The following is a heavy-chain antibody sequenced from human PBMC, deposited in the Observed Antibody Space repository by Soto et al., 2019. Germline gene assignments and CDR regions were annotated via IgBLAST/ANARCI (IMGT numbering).Heavy chain of an antibody. CDR2: ISYSAKT. CDR3: TRGAGAPWVRFDS. D-gene: IGHD3-22*01. CDR1: GYSITSGFY. J-gene: IGHJ4*02. V-gene: IGHV4-38-2*01. Sequence: SETLSLTCGVSGYSITSGFYWGWVRQSPGKGLEWIGSISYSAKTFYNPSLASRLSVAVDTSMNQFSLRLTSVTAADTALYYCTRGAGAPWVRFDSWGQGTLVTVSS.